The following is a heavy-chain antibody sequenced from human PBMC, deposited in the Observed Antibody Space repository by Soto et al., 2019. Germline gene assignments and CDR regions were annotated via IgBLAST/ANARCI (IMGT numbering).Heavy chain of an antibody. CDR1: GGSISSSGYS. CDR3: DRGRVYVLWSGYFDF. D-gene: IGHD3-3*01. CDR2: IYHSWIT. J-gene: IGHJ4*02. V-gene: IGHV4-30-2*06. Sequence: TLSLTCTVSGGSISSSGYSWNWIRQSPGKGLEWIGYIYHSWITNYNPSLRSRVTISLDGSKNQFSLKLTSVTAADTAVYYCDRGRVYVLWSGYFDFWGQGSPVTVYS.